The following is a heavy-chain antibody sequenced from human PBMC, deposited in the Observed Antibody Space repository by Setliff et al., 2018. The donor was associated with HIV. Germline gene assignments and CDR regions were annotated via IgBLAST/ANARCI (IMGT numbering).Heavy chain of an antibody. D-gene: IGHD3-3*02. J-gene: IGHJ6*02. CDR1: GFTFTSYW. CDR3: TRKLAPGHGMDV. Sequence: GGSLRLSCAASGFTFTSYWMIWVRQAPGKGLEWVANVNQDGSEKNYVDSVKGRFTISRDNAKNSLYLQMDSLRVEDTTVYYCTRKLAPGHGMDVWGQGTTVTVSS. CDR2: VNQDGSEK. V-gene: IGHV3-7*01.